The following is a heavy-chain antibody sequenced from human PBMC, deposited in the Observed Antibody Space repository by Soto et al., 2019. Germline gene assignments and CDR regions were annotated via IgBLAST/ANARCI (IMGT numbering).Heavy chain of an antibody. CDR3: ATPLSGSFLR. J-gene: IGHJ4*02. D-gene: IGHD1-26*01. Sequence: EVQLVQSGAEVKKPGESLRISCKGSGYTFTAYWISWVRQMPGKGLEWMGRIDPTDSYTNYSPSFQGHVTISVDGSITTAYLQWSSLKASDTAIYYCATPLSGSFLRWGQGTLVTVSS. V-gene: IGHV5-10-1*03. CDR1: GYTFTAYW. CDR2: IDPTDSYT.